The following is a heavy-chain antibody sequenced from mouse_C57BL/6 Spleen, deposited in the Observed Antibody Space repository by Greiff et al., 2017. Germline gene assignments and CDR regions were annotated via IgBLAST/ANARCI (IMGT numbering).Heavy chain of an antibody. J-gene: IGHJ4*01. CDR1: GFNIKDDY. V-gene: IGHV14-4*01. CDR3: TTMITTNYYARDY. D-gene: IGHD2-4*01. Sequence: EVQLQQSGAELVRPGASVKLSCTASGFNIKDDYMHWVKQRPEQGLEWIGWIDPENGDTEYASKFQGKATITADTSSNTAYLQLSSLTSEDTAVYYCTTMITTNYYARDYWGQGTSVTVSS. CDR2: IDPENGDT.